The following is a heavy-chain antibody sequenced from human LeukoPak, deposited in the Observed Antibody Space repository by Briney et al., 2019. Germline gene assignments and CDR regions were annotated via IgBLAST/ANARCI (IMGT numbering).Heavy chain of an antibody. J-gene: IGHJ3*02. Sequence: GGSLRLSCAASGFNFSTYDMNWVRQAPGKGLEWVSYISASGTNKNYADSVKGRFTISRDEAKNSMYLQLNSLRDEDTAVYYCARDAGSSWDGGALDMWGEGAVVIVSS. D-gene: IGHD6-13*01. CDR1: GFNFSTYD. CDR3: ARDAGSSWDGGALDM. V-gene: IGHV3-48*02. CDR2: ISASGTNK.